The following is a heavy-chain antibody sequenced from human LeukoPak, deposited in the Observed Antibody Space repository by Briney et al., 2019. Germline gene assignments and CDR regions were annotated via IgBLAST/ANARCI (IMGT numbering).Heavy chain of an antibody. D-gene: IGHD6-19*01. CDR1: GGSISSYY. CDR2: IYYSGST. J-gene: IGHJ4*02. CDR3: ARVLPVAGGWVDY. V-gene: IGHV4-59*01. Sequence: SETLSLTCTVSGGSISSYYWSWIRQPPGKGLEWIGYIYYSGSTNYNPSLKSRVTISVDTSKNQFFLKLSSVTAADTAVYYCARVLPVAGGWVDYWGQGTLVTVSS.